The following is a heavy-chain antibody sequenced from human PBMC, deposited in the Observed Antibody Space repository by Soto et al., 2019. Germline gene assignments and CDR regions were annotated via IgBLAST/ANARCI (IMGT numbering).Heavy chain of an antibody. J-gene: IGHJ6*02. CDR1: GASNRYGGFS. CDR3: ANRDTSMVTRYYYGMDV. CDR2: ISHLEST. V-gene: IGHV4-30-2*06. D-gene: IGHD5-18*01. Sequence: SETLSLNCTASGASNRYGGFSWSWILHSRXKGMERIGYISHLESTYFHPSFKSRLTMSIDRTRNQFSLKLSSVTAADMAVYYCANRDTSMVTRYYYGMDVWGQGTTVTVSS.